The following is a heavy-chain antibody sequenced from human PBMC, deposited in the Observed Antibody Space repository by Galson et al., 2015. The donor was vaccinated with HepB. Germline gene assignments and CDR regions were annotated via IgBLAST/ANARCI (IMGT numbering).Heavy chain of an antibody. V-gene: IGHV1-2*02. D-gene: IGHD5/OR15-5a*01. Sequence: SVKVSCKASGHTFTGYYMHWVRQAPGQGLEWMGWINPNSGGTNYAQKFQGRVTMTRDTSISTAYMELSRLRSDDTAVYYCARGGSWEYKESTVYYWGQGTLVTVSS. CDR3: ARGGSWEYKESTVYY. J-gene: IGHJ4*02. CDR1: GHTFTGYY. CDR2: INPNSGGT.